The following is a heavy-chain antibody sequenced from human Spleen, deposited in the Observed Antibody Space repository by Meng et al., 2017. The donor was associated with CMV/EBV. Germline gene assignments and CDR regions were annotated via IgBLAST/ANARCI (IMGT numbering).Heavy chain of an antibody. J-gene: IGHJ4*02. Sequence: QITLKESGPTLVKPXLTLTLTCXFSGFSLSTSGVGVGWIRQPPGKALEWLALIYWDDDKRYSPSLKSRLTITKDTSKNQVVLTMTNMDPVDTATYYCAHSGYSYGYPHAVEGWGQGTLVTVSS. CDR1: GFSLSTSGVG. CDR3: AHSGYSYGYPHAVEG. CDR2: IYWDDDK. D-gene: IGHD5-18*01. V-gene: IGHV2-5*02.